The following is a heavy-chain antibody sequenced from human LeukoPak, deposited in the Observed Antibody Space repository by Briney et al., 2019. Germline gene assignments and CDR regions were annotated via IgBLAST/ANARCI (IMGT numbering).Heavy chain of an antibody. J-gene: IGHJ5*02. V-gene: IGHV4-39*01. CDR3: ARGAGYYGSGSSSWFDP. CDR1: GGSISSSNYH. Sequence: SETLSLTCTVSGGSISSSNYHWGWIRQPPGKGLEWIGSIYYSGSTYYNPSLKSRVTISVDTSKNQFSLKLSSVTAADTAVYYCARGAGYYGSGSSSWFDPWGQGTLVTVSS. D-gene: IGHD3-10*01. CDR2: IYYSGST.